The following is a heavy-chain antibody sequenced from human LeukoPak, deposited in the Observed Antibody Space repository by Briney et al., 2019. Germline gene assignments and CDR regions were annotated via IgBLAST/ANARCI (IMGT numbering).Heavy chain of an antibody. CDR3: AKEPGEQQLWGSFDY. D-gene: IGHD6-13*01. CDR1: GFTFSSYA. Sequence: PGGSRRLSCAASGFTFSSYAMSWVRQGPGKGLEWVSTISGSGVSTFYADSVKGRFTISRDNSKNTPNLQRNSLRAEDTAVYYCAKEPGEQQLWGSFDYWGQRTLVTVSS. J-gene: IGHJ4*02. V-gene: IGHV3-23*01. CDR2: ISGSGVST.